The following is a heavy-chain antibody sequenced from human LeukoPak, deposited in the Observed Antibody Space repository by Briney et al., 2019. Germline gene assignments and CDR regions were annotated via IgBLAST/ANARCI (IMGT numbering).Heavy chain of an antibody. CDR3: ARDDNSSGATDH. V-gene: IGHV3-30*19. D-gene: IGHD1-26*01. J-gene: IGHJ4*02. CDR2: ISYDGSNK. Sequence: GGSLRLSCAASGFSFSGYGMHWVRQAPGKGLEWVAVISYDGSNKYYADSVKGRFTISRDNSKNTLYLQMNSLRAEDTAVYYCARDDNSSGATDHWGQGTLVTVSS. CDR1: GFSFSGYG.